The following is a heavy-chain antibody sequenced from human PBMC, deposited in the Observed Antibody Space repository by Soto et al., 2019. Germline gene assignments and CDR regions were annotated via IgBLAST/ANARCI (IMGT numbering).Heavy chain of an antibody. Sequence: SETLSLTCTVSGGSISSGGYYWSWIRQHPGKGLEWIGYIYYSGSTYYNPSLKSRVTISVDTSKNQFSLKLSSVTAADTAVYYCARGGFRNYFDYWGQGTLVTVSS. CDR1: GGSISSGGYY. V-gene: IGHV4-31*03. CDR2: IYYSGST. D-gene: IGHD3-10*01. CDR3: ARGGFRNYFDY. J-gene: IGHJ4*02.